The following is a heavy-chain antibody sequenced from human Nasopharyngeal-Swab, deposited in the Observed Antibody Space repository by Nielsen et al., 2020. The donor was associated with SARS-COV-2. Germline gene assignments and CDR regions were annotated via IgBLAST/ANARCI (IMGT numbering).Heavy chain of an antibody. D-gene: IGHD6-19*01. Sequence: GESLKISCAASGFTFRSYAMNWVRQAPGKGLEWVSGISGSGAGTYYADSVKDRFTISRDNSKNTLYLQMNSLRADDTAVYYCAKDGGGWYTSGWYYFDYWGQGTLVTVSS. CDR3: AKDGGGWYTSGWYYFDY. CDR1: GFTFRSYA. J-gene: IGHJ4*02. CDR2: ISGSGAGT. V-gene: IGHV3-23*01.